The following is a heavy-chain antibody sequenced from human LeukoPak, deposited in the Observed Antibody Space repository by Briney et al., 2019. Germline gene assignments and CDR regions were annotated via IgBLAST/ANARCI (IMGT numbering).Heavy chain of an antibody. CDR1: GGTFSSYA. Sequence: SVKVSCKASGGTFSSYAISWVRQAPGQGLEWMGGIIPIFGTANYAQKFQGRVTITADESTCTAYMELSSLRSEDTAVYYCARDPRTMVRGVPAALRYWGQGTLVTVSS. CDR2: IIPIFGTA. CDR3: ARDPRTMVRGVPAALRY. D-gene: IGHD3-10*01. V-gene: IGHV1-69*13. J-gene: IGHJ4*02.